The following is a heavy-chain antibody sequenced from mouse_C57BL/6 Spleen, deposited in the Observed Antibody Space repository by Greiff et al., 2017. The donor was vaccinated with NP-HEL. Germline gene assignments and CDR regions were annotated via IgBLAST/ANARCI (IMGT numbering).Heavy chain of an antibody. V-gene: IGHV1-54*01. CDR3: ARSRSAMVTTSTNYYAMGC. J-gene: IGHJ4*01. CDR2: INPGSGGT. D-gene: IGHD2-1*01. CDR1: GYAFTNYL. Sequence: QVQLKQSGAELVRPGTSVKVSCKASGYAFTNYLIEWVKQRPGQGLEWIGVINPGSGGTNYNEKFKGKATLTADKSSSTAYMQLSSLTSEDSAVYFCARSRSAMVTTSTNYYAMGCWGQGTSVTVAS.